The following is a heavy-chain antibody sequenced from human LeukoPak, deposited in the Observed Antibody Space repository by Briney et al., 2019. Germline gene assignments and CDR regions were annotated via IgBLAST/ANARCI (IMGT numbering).Heavy chain of an antibody. CDR1: GFTFSSYG. CDR3: ARDGDDYGDCIFDY. J-gene: IGHJ4*02. V-gene: IGHV3-23*01. CDR2: ISGSGGST. Sequence: GGSLRLSCAASGFTFSSYGMSWVRQAPGKVLEWVSAISGSGGSTYYADSVKGRFTISRDNSKNTLYLQMNSLRAEDTAVYYCARDGDDYGDCIFDYWGQGTLVTVSS. D-gene: IGHD4-17*01.